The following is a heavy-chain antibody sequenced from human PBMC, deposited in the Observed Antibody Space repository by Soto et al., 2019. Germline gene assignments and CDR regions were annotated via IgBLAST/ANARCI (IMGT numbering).Heavy chain of an antibody. CDR1: GFSFSRYA. J-gene: IGHJ4*02. Sequence: GGSLRLSCAGSGFSFSRYAMTWVRQTPEKGLEYVSTLSSSGVNAYYADSVKGRFTISRDNSKNTLYLQMNSLRVEDTAIYYCAKPLQVYWGQGTQVTVSS. CDR2: LSSSGVNA. V-gene: IGHV3-23*01. CDR3: AKPLQVY.